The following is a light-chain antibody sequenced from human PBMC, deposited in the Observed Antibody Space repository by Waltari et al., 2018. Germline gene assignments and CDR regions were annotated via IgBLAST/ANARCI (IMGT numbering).Light chain of an antibody. J-gene: IGLJ1*01. CDR3: TSYTSSHSLV. V-gene: IGLV2-14*03. CDR1: SRDVGNYDR. CDR2: DVS. Sequence: QSALTQPASVSGSPGQSITISCPGTSRDVGNYDRVSWYQQHPGTAPKVVIFDVSYRPSGVSNRFSGSKSGNTASLTISGLQAEDEADYYCTSYTSSHSLVFGTGTKFTVL.